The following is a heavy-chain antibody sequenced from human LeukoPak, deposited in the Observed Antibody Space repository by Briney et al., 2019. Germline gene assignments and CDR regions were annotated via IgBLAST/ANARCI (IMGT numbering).Heavy chain of an antibody. Sequence: PGGSLRLSCAASGFTFSSYSMNWVRQAPGKGLEWVSSISSSSSYIYYADSVKGRFTISRDNAKNSLYLQMNSLRAEDTAVYYHARGDYASNSGFDYWGQGTLVTVSS. CDR3: ARGDYASNSGFDY. V-gene: IGHV3-21*01. CDR1: GFTFSSYS. J-gene: IGHJ4*02. CDR2: ISSSSSYI. D-gene: IGHD4-17*01.